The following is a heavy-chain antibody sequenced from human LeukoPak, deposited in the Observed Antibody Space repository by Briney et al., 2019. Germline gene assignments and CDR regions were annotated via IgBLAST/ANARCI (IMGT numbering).Heavy chain of an antibody. V-gene: IGHV4-4*07. Sequence: PSETLSLTCTVSGGSISSYYWSWIRQPAGKGLEWIGRIYTSGSTNYNPSLKSRVTISVDTSKNQSSLKLSSVTAADTAVYYCARSYYDSSGYYNFDYWGQGTLVTVSS. J-gene: IGHJ4*02. D-gene: IGHD3-22*01. CDR3: ARSYYDSSGYYNFDY. CDR1: GGSISSYY. CDR2: IYTSGST.